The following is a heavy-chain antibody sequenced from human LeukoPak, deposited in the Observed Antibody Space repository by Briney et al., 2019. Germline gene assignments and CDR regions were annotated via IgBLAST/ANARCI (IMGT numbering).Heavy chain of an antibody. V-gene: IGHV3-30-3*02. CDR2: ISYDGSNK. D-gene: IGHD1-26*01. J-gene: IGHJ4*01. Sequence: GGSLRLSCAASGFTFSSYAMHWVRQAPGKGLEWVAVISYDGSNKYYADSVKGRFTISRDNSKNTLYLRMNSLRAEDTAVYYCAKHPPWEPVDYWGHGTLVTVSS. CDR3: AKHPPWEPVDY. CDR1: GFTFSSYA.